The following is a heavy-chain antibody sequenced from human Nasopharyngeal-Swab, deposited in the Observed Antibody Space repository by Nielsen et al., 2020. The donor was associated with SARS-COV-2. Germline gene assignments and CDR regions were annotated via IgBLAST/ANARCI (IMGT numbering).Heavy chain of an antibody. CDR2: ISSRSSTI. V-gene: IGHV3-48*02. CDR1: GFTFSSYS. J-gene: IGHJ3*02. Sequence: GESLKISCAASGFTFSSYSMNWVRQAPGKGLEWVSYISSRSSTIYYADSVKGRFTISRDNAKNSLYLQMNSLRDEDTAVYYCARATPAFDIWGQGTMVTVSS. CDR3: ARATPAFDI.